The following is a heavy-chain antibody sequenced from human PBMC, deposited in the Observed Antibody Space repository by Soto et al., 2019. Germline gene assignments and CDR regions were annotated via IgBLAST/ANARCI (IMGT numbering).Heavy chain of an antibody. CDR3: SRDLFQGGSCVPGGCYPVASDY. CDR2: VNGDGRYT. Sequence: EVQLVESGGGLVQPGASLTLSCAASGFAFRDYWMYWVRQTPGKGLVWVSRVNGDGRYTTYADSVKGRFTTSRDNAKNTLYLEMSSLGVEDTGVYYCSRDLFQGGSCVPGGCYPVASDYWGQGTLVTVSS. V-gene: IGHV3-74*01. D-gene: IGHD2-15*01. CDR1: GFAFRDYW. J-gene: IGHJ4*02.